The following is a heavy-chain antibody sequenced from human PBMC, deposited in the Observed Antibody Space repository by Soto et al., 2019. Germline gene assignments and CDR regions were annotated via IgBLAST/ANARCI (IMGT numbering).Heavy chain of an antibody. CDR2: IYTSGST. Sequence: PSETLYLTCTVSGGSISSYYWSWIRQPAGKGLEWIGRIYTSGSTNYNPSLKSRVTMSVDTSKNQFSLKLSSVTAADTAVYYCAGITMVRGDFWFDPWGQGTLVTVSS. D-gene: IGHD3-10*01. J-gene: IGHJ5*02. CDR1: GGSISSYY. V-gene: IGHV4-4*07. CDR3: AGITMVRGDFWFDP.